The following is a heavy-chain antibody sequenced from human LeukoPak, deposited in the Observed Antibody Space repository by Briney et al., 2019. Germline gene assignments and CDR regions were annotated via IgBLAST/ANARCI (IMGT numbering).Heavy chain of an antibody. CDR1: GFTLFDYG. CDR2: IRGKAYGGTT. D-gene: IGHD3-9*01. CDR3: VRDKDWSYDY. J-gene: IGHJ4*02. V-gene: IGHV3-49*04. Sequence: SLRLSCTASGFTLFDYGVGWVRQAPGRGLQWVGFIRGKAYGGTTEYAASVKGRFSISRDDSNTIAYLHMNSLKTEDTAVYYCVRDKDWSYDYWGQGTLVTVSS.